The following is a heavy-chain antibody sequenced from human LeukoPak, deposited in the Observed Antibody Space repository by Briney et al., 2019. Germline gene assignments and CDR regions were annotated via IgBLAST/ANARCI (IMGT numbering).Heavy chain of an antibody. V-gene: IGHV1-3*01. CDR3: ARARGGELLEY. CDR1: GYTFTTYA. J-gene: IGHJ4*02. D-gene: IGHD3-10*01. CDR2: INAGNGNK. Sequence: ASVKVSCKASGYTFTTYAMHWVRRAPAQRLEWMGWINAGNGNKKYSQKFQGRVTITRDTSASTAYMELSSLRSEDTAVYYCARARGGELLEYWGQGTLVTVSS.